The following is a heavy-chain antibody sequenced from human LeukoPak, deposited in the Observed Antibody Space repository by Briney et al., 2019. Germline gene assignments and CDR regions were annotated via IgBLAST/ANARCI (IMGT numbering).Heavy chain of an antibody. J-gene: IGHJ4*02. CDR2: ISNSWTT. D-gene: IGHD1-1*01. CDR3: ARHRWNDEFYFDY. V-gene: IGHV4-39*01. CDR1: GDSISSSPYY. Sequence: PSETLSLTCTVSGDSISSSPYYWGWIRQPPGKGLEWIGSISNSWTTYYNTSLSSRLTISVDTAKNQFSLKLNSVTAADTAVYYCARHRWNDEFYFDYWGQGTLVTVS.